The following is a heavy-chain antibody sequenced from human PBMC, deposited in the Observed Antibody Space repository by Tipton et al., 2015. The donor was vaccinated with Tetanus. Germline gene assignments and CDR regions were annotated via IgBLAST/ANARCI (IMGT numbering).Heavy chain of an antibody. V-gene: IGHV1-18*01. J-gene: IGHJ5*02. Sequence: QLVQSGAEVKKPGASVKVSCKASGYTFIHYGVNWVRQAPGQGLEWMGWISPFNENVNYAEKFRGRLTMTTDRSTATVYMDLSSLRSDDTAVYYCARGRGLGPHEYFEHWGQGTLVTVSS. CDR3: ARGRGLGPHEYFEH. CDR1: GYTFIHYG. CDR2: ISPFNENV. D-gene: IGHD3/OR15-3a*01.